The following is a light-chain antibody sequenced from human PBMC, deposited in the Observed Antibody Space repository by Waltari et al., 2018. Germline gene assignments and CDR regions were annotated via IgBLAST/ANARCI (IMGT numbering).Light chain of an antibody. CDR2: SAS. Sequence: DIQMTQSPSSLSTSVGDRVAITCRASQTVNIFLNWYPPTPGNAPKLLIYSASSLQSGVPSRFSCSGFGTNFTLTISSLQPEDFTTYYCQQSYSSPLTFGQGTKVEIK. CDR3: QQSYSSPLT. CDR1: QTVNIF. V-gene: IGKV1-39*01. J-gene: IGKJ1*01.